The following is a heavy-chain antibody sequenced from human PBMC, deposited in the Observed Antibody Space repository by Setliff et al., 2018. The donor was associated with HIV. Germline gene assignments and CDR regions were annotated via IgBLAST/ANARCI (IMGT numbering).Heavy chain of an antibody. CDR3: ARLLRGGGDYFDY. V-gene: IGHV3-33*08. CDR2: IWHDGSGK. CDR1: GFSFSTYG. Sequence: GSLRLSCAASGFSFSTYGMHWVRQAPGKGLEWVAVIWHDGSGKYFVDSVKGRFTVSRDNAKNSLFLQMNSLRAEDTAIYYCARLLRGGGDYFDYWGQGTLVTVSS. D-gene: IGHD3-10*01. J-gene: IGHJ4*02.